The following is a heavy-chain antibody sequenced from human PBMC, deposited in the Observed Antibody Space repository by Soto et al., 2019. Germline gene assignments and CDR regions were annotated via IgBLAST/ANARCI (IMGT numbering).Heavy chain of an antibody. D-gene: IGHD2-15*01. CDR2: RYYSEST. Sequence: SETLSLTCTVSGGSITTGGYYWSWIRQLPGKGLEWIGHRYYSESTYYNPSLRSRVSISLDTSKNQFSLKLSFVTAADTAMYYCARTKCSGGSCYSWSLDYWGQGTPVTVSS. CDR1: GGSITTGGYY. J-gene: IGHJ4*02. V-gene: IGHV4-31*03. CDR3: ARTKCSGGSCYSWSLDY.